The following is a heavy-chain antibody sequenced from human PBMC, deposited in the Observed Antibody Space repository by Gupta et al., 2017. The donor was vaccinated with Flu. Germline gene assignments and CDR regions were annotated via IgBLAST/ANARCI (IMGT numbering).Heavy chain of an antibody. CDR2: IWYDGSNK. V-gene: IGHV3-33*01. Sequence: QVQLVESGGGVVQPGRSLRLSCAASGFTFSSYGMHWVRQAPGKGLEWVAVIWYDGSNKYYADSVKGRFTISRDNSKNTLYLQMNSLRAEDTAVYYCARAAWYDSSGYPLVIGYWGQGTLVTVSS. D-gene: IGHD3-22*01. CDR3: ARAAWYDSSGYPLVIGY. J-gene: IGHJ4*02. CDR1: GFTFSSYG.